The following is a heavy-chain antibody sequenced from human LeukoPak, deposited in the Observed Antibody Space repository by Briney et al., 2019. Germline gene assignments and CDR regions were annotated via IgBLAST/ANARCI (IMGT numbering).Heavy chain of an antibody. D-gene: IGHD5-18*01. CDR2: INHSGST. CDR3: ARDSAAMVTD. J-gene: IGHJ4*02. CDR1: GGSFSGYY. Sequence: PSETLSLTCAVYGGSFSGYYWSWIRQPPGEGLEWIGEINHSGSTNYNPSLKSRVTISVDTSKNQFSLRLSSVTAADTAVYYCARDSAAMVTDWGQGTLVTVSS. V-gene: IGHV4-34*01.